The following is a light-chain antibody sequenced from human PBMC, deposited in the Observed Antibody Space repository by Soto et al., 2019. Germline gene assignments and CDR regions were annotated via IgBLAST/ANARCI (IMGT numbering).Light chain of an antibody. Sequence: EMVLTQSPGTLSLSPGERATLSCRASQRVSSSYLAWYQQKPGQAPRLLIYGASSRATGIPDRCSGSGSGTDFTLTISRLEPEDFAVYYCKQYGSSPWTFGQGTKVEIK. CDR3: KQYGSSPWT. CDR2: GAS. V-gene: IGKV3-20*01. J-gene: IGKJ1*01. CDR1: QRVSSSY.